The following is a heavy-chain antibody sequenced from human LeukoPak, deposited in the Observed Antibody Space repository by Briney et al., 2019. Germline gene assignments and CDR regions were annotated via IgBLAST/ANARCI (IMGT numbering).Heavy chain of an antibody. D-gene: IGHD3-22*01. CDR3: ARHTNSPMIVVPHYYYGMDV. V-gene: IGHV4-59*08. Sequence: SETLSLTCTVSGGSISSYYWSWIRQPPGKGLEWIGYIYYSGSTNYNPSLKSRVTISVDTSKNQFSLKLSSVTVADTAVYYCARHTNSPMIVVPHYYYGMDVWGQGTTVTVSS. CDR2: IYYSGST. CDR1: GGSISSYY. J-gene: IGHJ6*02.